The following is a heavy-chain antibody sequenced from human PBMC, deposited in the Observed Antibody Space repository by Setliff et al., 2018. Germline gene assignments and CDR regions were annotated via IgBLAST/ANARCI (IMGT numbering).Heavy chain of an antibody. Sequence: PSETLSLTCAVYGGSFSGYYWSWIRQPPGKGLEWIGEINHSGSTNYNPSLKSRVTISVDTSKNHFSLNLRSVTAADTAVYYCARGFDVCGGGACYTDGPYYFDYWGLGTLVTVSS. CDR3: ARGFDVCGGGACYTDGPYYFDY. CDR1: GGSFSGYY. CDR2: INHSGST. V-gene: IGHV4-34*01. J-gene: IGHJ4*02. D-gene: IGHD2-21*02.